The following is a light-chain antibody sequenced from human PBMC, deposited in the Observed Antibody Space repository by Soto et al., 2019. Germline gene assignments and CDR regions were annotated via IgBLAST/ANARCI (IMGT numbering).Light chain of an antibody. CDR1: QGISNH. CDR2: AAS. Sequence: DIEMTQSPASLSASVGDRVTISCRASQGISNHLAWYQQKPGKVPKVLIYAASTLQSGVPSRFSGSGSGTDFTLTISSLQPEDFATYYCQKYNSAPWTFGQGTKVDIK. J-gene: IGKJ1*01. V-gene: IGKV1-27*01. CDR3: QKYNSAPWT.